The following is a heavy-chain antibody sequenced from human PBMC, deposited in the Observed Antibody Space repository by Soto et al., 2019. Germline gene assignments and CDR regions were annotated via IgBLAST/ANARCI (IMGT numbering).Heavy chain of an antibody. CDR1: GFTFSSYA. CDR2: ISYDGSNK. D-gene: IGHD3-3*01. Sequence: GGSLRLSCAASGFTFSSYAMHWVRQAPGKGLEWVAVISYDGSNKYYADSVKGRFTISRDNSKNTLYLQMNSLRAEDTAVYYCAKDYTYYDFWSGYSETYYYYGMDVWGQGTTVTVSS. V-gene: IGHV3-30-3*01. J-gene: IGHJ6*02. CDR3: AKDYTYYDFWSGYSETYYYYGMDV.